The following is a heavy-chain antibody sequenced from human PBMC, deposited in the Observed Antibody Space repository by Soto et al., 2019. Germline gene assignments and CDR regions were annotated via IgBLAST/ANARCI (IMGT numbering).Heavy chain of an antibody. CDR3: ASADYYGSGSHYYYYYGMDV. D-gene: IGHD3-10*01. Sequence: EVQLVESGGGLVKPGGSLRLSCAASGFTFSSYSMNWVRQAPGKGLEWVSSISSSSSYIYYADSVKGRFTISRDNAKNSLYLQMNSLRAEDTAVYYCASADYYGSGSHYYYYYGMDVWGQGTTVAVSS. CDR2: ISSSSSYI. V-gene: IGHV3-21*01. J-gene: IGHJ6*02. CDR1: GFTFSSYS.